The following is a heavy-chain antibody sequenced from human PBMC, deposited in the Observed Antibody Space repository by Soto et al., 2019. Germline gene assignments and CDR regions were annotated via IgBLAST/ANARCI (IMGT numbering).Heavy chain of an antibody. Sequence: QVQLQESGPGLVKPSETLSVTCTVSGDSITSYNWNWIRQSPGKGLEWVRYLYHTGSTNSHPSFKSPVTISVDASKNQFSLKLSAVTAADTAVYYCARGIPACYPACVFDIWGKGTVVTVSS. J-gene: IGHJ3*02. CDR3: ARGIPACYPACVFDI. V-gene: IGHV4-59*01. CDR2: LYHTGST. D-gene: IGHD2-15*01. CDR1: GDSITSYN.